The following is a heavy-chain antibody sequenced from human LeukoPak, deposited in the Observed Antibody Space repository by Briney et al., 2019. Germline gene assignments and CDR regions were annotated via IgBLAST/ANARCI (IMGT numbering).Heavy chain of an antibody. Sequence: PGGSLRLSCAASGFTFSSYAMSWVRQAPGKGLEWVSAISGSGGSTYYADSVKGRFTISRDNSKNTLYLQMNSLRAEDTAVYYCAKEVVVVPAARMRGINYYYYGMDVWGQGTTVTVSS. D-gene: IGHD2-2*01. J-gene: IGHJ6*02. V-gene: IGHV3-23*01. CDR2: ISGSGGST. CDR1: GFTFSSYA. CDR3: AKEVVVVPAARMRGINYYYYGMDV.